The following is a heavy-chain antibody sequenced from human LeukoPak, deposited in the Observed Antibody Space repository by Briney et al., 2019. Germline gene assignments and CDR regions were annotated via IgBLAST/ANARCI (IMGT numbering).Heavy chain of an antibody. CDR1: GFTFSSYG. CDR3: AKDLGYSYGGPCDY. D-gene: IGHD5-18*01. CDR2: TSYDGSNK. J-gene: IGHJ4*02. V-gene: IGHV3-30*18. Sequence: GGSLRLSCAASGFTFSSYGMHWVRQAPGKGLEWVAVTSYDGSNKYYADSVKGRFTISRDNSKNTLYLQMNSLRPEDTAVYYCAKDLGYSYGGPCDYWGQGTLVTVSS.